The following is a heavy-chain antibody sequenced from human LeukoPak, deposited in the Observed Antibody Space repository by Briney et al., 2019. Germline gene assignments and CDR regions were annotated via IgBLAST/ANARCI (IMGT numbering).Heavy chain of an antibody. D-gene: IGHD6-13*01. V-gene: IGHV3-23*01. CDR2: ISGSGGST. CDR3: ARVAAGYPVNYFDY. CDR1: GFTFSSYA. Sequence: GGSLRLSCAASGFTFSSYAMSWVRQAPGKGLEWVSAISGSGGSTYYADSVKGRFTISRDNVENSLYLQMNSLRDEDTAVYYCARVAAGYPVNYFDYWGQGTLVTVSS. J-gene: IGHJ4*02.